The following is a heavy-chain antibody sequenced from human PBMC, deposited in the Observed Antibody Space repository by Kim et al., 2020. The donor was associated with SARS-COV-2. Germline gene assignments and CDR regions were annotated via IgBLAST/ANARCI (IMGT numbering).Heavy chain of an antibody. V-gene: IGHV1-69*01. CDR3: ATCGVATTEYGMDV. D-gene: IGHD5-12*01. J-gene: IGHJ6*02. Sequence: AQKRQGRVTMTADESTSTAYMELSSLRSEDTAVYYCATCGVATTEYGMDVWGQGTTVTVSS.